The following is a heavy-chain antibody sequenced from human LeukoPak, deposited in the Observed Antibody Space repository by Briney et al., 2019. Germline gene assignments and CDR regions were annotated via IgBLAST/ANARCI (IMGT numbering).Heavy chain of an antibody. CDR3: ATPGYCTSTSCYKNAFDI. D-gene: IGHD2-2*02. V-gene: IGHV1-2*02. CDR2: INPNNGGT. J-gene: IGHJ3*02. Sequence: ASVKVSCKASGYTFTGYNMNWVRQAPGQGLEWMGWINPNNGGTNYAQKFQGRVIMTRDTSISPAYMELSRLRSADAAVYYCATPGYCTSTSCYKNAFDIWGQGTMVTVSS. CDR1: GYTFTGYN.